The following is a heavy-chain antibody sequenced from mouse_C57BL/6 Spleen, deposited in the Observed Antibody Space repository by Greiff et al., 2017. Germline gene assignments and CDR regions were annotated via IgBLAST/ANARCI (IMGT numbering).Heavy chain of an antibody. J-gene: IGHJ4*01. V-gene: IGHV1-55*01. CDR1: GYTFTSYW. CDR3: ARRVYYGSSSYAMDY. Sequence: QVQLKESGAELVKPGASVKMSCKASGYTFTSYWITWVKQRPGQGLEWIGDIYPGSGSTNYNEKFKSKATLTVDTSSSTAYMQLSSLTSEDSAVYYCARRVYYGSSSYAMDYWGQGTSVTVSS. D-gene: IGHD1-1*01. CDR2: IYPGSGST.